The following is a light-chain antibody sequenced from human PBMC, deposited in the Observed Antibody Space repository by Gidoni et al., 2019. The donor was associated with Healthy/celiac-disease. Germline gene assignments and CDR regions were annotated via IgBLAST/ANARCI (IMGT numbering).Light chain of an antibody. CDR1: QSISSY. V-gene: IGKV1-39*01. CDR3: QQSYSTVT. CDR2: AAS. J-gene: IGKJ1*01. Sequence: DIKLPQSPSSLSASVGDRVTITCRESQSISSYLNWYQQKPGKAPQLLIYAASSLQSGVPSRFSGSGSGTDFTLTISSLQPEDFATYYWQQSYSTVTFGQGTKVEIK.